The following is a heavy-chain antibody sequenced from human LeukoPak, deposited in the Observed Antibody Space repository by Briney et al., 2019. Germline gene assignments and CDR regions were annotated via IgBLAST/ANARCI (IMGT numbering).Heavy chain of an antibody. CDR2: INPNSGAR. CDR3: TRVGVGIVPFDY. Sequence: RASVKVSCKASGYTFSGNYTHWVRQAPGQGLEWMGWINPNSGARNYAQKFQDRVTLTTDTSISTAYMELRRLRSDDTAVYYCTRVGVGIVPFDYWGQGTLVTVSS. J-gene: IGHJ4*02. D-gene: IGHD2-15*01. V-gene: IGHV1-2*02. CDR1: GYTFSGNY.